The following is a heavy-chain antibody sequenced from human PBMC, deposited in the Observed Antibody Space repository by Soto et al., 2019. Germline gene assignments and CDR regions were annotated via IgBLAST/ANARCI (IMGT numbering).Heavy chain of an antibody. CDR1: GFTFNKYA. J-gene: IGHJ4*02. V-gene: IGHV3-23*01. D-gene: IGHD2-15*01. CDR2: ITDSGAAS. CDR3: ARDLSVVFDY. Sequence: GGSLRLSCTASGFTFNKYAMSWVRQAPGKGLEWVSAITDSGAASHYADSVKGRFTVSRDNSKNTLYLQMNSLRADDTAVYYCARDLSVVFDYWGQGTLVTVSS.